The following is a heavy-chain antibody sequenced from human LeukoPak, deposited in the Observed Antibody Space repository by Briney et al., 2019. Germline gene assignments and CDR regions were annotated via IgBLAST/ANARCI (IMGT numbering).Heavy chain of an antibody. J-gene: IGHJ5*02. CDR3: ARGRSSWYHNWLDP. CDR2: ISAYNGDT. Sequence: ASVKVSCKTSGYSFTNFGISWVRQAPGQGLEWMGWISAYNGDTNYVQNLQGRVTMTTDASTTTAYMELRSLRSDDTAVYYCARGRSSWYHNWLDPWGQGTLVTVSS. CDR1: GYSFTNFG. V-gene: IGHV1-18*01. D-gene: IGHD6-13*01.